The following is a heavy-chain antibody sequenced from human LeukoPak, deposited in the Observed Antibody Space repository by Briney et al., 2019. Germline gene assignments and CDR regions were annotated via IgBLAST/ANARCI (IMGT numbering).Heavy chain of an antibody. CDR1: GGSISSSSYY. CDR3: ARVSSSWLSCLDY. J-gene: IGHJ4*02. CDR2: IYYSGST. D-gene: IGHD6-13*01. V-gene: IGHV4-39*01. Sequence: PSETLSLTCTVSGGSISSSSYYWGWIRQPPGKGLEWIGSIYYSGSTYYNPSLKSRVTISVDTSKNQFSLKLSSVTAADTAVYYCARVSSSWLSCLDYWGQGTLVTVSS.